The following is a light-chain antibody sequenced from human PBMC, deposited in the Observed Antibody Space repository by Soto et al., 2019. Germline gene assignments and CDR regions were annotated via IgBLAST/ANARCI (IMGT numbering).Light chain of an antibody. Sequence: DIQLTQSPAVLSASVGDRVSITFRASQDIGSYLAWYQQKSGKAPKLLIHTASTLQTGVPFRFSGSGSGTEFTLTISSLQPGDFATYYCQHLHSYPLSFGGGTKVDIK. CDR1: QDIGSY. J-gene: IGKJ4*01. V-gene: IGKV1-9*01. CDR3: QHLHSYPLS. CDR2: TAS.